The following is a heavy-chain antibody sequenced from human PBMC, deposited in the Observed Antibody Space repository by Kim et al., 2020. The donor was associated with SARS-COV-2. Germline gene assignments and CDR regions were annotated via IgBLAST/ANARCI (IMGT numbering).Heavy chain of an antibody. CDR2: T. D-gene: IGHD4-17*01. V-gene: IGHV3-23*01. CDR3: AKGGTVTTPDY. J-gene: IGHJ4*02. Sequence: TYYADSVKGRFTISRDNSKNTLYLQMNSLRAEDTAVYYCAKGGTVTTPDYWGQGTLVTVSS.